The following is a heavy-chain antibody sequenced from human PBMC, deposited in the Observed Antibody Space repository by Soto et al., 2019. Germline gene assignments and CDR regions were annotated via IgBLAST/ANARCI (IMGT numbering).Heavy chain of an antibody. D-gene: IGHD2-21*01. CDR3: AGGGIVGLGQYYFDY. J-gene: IGHJ4*02. Sequence: EVQLVESGGDLVQPGGSLRLSCAASGFTFSTYWMHWVRQAPGKGLVWVSRINIDGGTTNFADSVKGRFTISRDNPKNTLYLQMNSLIAEDTAVYFCAGGGIVGLGQYYFDYWGQGALVTVSS. CDR1: GFTFSTYW. CDR2: INIDGGTT. V-gene: IGHV3-74*01.